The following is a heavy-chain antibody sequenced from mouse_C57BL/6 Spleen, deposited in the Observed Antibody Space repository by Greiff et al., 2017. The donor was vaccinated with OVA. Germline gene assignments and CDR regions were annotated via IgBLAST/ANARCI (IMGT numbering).Heavy chain of an antibody. CDR2: INYDGSST. CDR1: GFTFSDYY. D-gene: IGHD4-1*01. V-gene: IGHV5-16*01. CDR3: ARDGDWEWYFDV. Sequence: EVKLVESEGGLVQPGSSMKLSCTASGFTFSDYYMAWVRQVPEKGLEWVANINYDGSSTYYLDSLMSRFIISRDNAKNILYLQMSSLKSEDTATYYCARDGDWEWYFDVWGTGTTVTVSS. J-gene: IGHJ1*03.